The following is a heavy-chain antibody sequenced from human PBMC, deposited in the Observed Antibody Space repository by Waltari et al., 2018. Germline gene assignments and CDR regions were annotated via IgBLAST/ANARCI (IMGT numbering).Heavy chain of an antibody. J-gene: IGHJ4*02. CDR1: GFTFSSYS. CDR2: ISRSSSYI. V-gene: IGHV3-21*01. CDR3: ARTTTVSDY. Sequence: EVQLVESGGGLVKPGGSLRLSCAASGFTFSSYSMNWVRQAPGKGLEGVSSISRSSSYIYYADSVKGRFTISRDNAKNSLYLQMNSLRAEDTAVYYCARTTTVSDYWGQGTLVTVSS. D-gene: IGHD4-17*01.